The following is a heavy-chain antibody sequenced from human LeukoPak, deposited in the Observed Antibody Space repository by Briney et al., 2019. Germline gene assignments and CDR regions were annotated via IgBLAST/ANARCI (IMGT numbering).Heavy chain of an antibody. D-gene: IGHD3-22*01. CDR2: IYYSGST. V-gene: IGHV4-39*01. J-gene: IGHJ3*02. CDR3: ARAKRITMIKGANAFDI. Sequence: SETLSLTCTVSGGSISSSSYYWGWIRQPPGKGLEWIGSIYYSGSTYYNPSLKSRVTISVDTSKNQFSLKLSSVTAADTAVYYCARAKRITMIKGANAFDIWGQGTMVTVSS. CDR1: GGSISSSSYY.